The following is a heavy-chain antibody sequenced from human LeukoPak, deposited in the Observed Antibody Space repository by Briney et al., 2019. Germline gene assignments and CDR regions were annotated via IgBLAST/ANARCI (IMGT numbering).Heavy chain of an antibody. CDR3: ARRDAHDY. Sequence: QPGGSLRLSCVASGFHFSTYWMNWVRQAPGKGLEWVSYISRSGSTIYYADSVKGRFTISRDNAKNSLYLQMNSLRDDDTAVYYCARRDAHDYWGQGTLVTVSS. D-gene: IGHD2-2*01. V-gene: IGHV3-48*02. CDR1: GFHFSTYW. J-gene: IGHJ4*02. CDR2: ISRSGSTI.